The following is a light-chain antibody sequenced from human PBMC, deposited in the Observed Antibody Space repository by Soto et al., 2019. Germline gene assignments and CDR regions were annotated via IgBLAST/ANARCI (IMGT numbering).Light chain of an antibody. CDR1: QNISTW. CDR3: QQYNSYFRT. Sequence: DIQMTQYPSTLSASVGDRVTITCRASQNISTWLAWYQXKXGXAPNLXIYKASSLEGGVPSRFSGSGSGTEFTLTISSLQPGDFATYYCQQYNSYFRTFGQGTKVDIK. V-gene: IGKV1-5*03. J-gene: IGKJ1*01. CDR2: KAS.